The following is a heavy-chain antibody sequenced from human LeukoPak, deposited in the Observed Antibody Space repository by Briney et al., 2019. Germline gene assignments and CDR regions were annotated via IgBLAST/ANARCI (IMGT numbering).Heavy chain of an antibody. Sequence: SVKASCKASGGTFSSYAISWVRQAPGQGLEWMGGIIPIFGTANYAQKFQGRVTITTDESTSTAYMELSSLRSEDTAVYYCARDLSYYDSSENWFDPWGQGTLVTVSS. V-gene: IGHV1-69*05. D-gene: IGHD3-22*01. CDR2: IIPIFGTA. CDR3: ARDLSYYDSSENWFDP. J-gene: IGHJ5*02. CDR1: GGTFSSYA.